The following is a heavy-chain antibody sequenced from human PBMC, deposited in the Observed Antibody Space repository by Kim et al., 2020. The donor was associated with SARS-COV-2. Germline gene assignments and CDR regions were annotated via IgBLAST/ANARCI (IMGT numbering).Heavy chain of an antibody. D-gene: IGHD3-16*01. CDR1: GFTFSDYL. V-gene: IGHV3-74*01. CDR2: INTDGNITK. J-gene: IGHJ3*01. Sequence: GGSLRLSCAASGFTFSDYLMHWVRQAPGKGLVWVSRINTDGNITKDYAYAVNRFFIFTSNTANNPLLLVINIRTDDAAVSYYAATDDYWSIGYYESFDL. CDR3: AATDDYWSIGYYESFDL.